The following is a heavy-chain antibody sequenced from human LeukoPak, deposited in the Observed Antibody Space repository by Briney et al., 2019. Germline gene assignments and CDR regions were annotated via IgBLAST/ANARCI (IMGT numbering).Heavy chain of an antibody. D-gene: IGHD3-10*01. J-gene: IGHJ4*02. V-gene: IGHV4-39*07. Sequence: SETLSLTCTVSSGSISTSNYYRGWVRQPPGKALEWIGNIFYSGSTYYSPSLKSRVTISLDTSRNQFSLKLSSVTAADTAVYYCARETPYGSGSYPFDYWGQGILVTVSS. CDR2: IFYSGST. CDR1: SGSISTSNYY. CDR3: ARETPYGSGSYPFDY.